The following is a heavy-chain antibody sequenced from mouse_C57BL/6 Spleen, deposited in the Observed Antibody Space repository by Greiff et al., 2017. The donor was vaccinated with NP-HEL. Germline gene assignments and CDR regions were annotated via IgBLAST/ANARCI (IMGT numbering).Heavy chain of an antibody. CDR1: GFTFSDYY. CDR2: INYDGSST. CDR3: ARLLRYWYFDV. Sequence: EVQLVESEGGLVQPGSSMKLSCTASGFTFSDYYMAWVRQVPEKGLEWVANINYDGSSTYYLDSLKSRFIISRDNAKNILYLQMSSLKSEDTATYYGARLLRYWYFDVWGTGTTVTVSS. D-gene: IGHD1-1*01. J-gene: IGHJ1*03. V-gene: IGHV5-16*01.